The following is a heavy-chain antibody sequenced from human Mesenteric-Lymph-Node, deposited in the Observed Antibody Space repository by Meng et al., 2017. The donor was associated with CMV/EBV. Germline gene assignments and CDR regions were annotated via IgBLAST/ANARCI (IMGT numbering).Heavy chain of an antibody. V-gene: IGHV3-7*01. D-gene: IGHD4-17*01. CDR3: ASGLRSTGDY. Sequence: GESLKISCAASGFTFSTYWMSWVRQAPGKGLEWVANINQDGSEKYYVDSVKGRFTISRDNAKNSLYLQMNSLRAEDTAVYYCASGLRSTGDYWGQRTLVTVSS. J-gene: IGHJ4*02. CDR1: GFTFSTYW. CDR2: INQDGSEK.